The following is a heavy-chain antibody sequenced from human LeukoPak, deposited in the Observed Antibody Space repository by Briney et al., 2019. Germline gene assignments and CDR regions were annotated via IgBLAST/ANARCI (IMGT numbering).Heavy chain of an antibody. CDR3: ARDLGSTSCYDY. D-gene: IGHD2-2*01. CDR2: INPNSGGT. J-gene: IGHJ4*02. CDR1: GYTFTGYY. V-gene: IGHV1-2*02. Sequence: ASVKVSCKASGYTFTGYYIHWVRQAPGQGLEWMGWINPNSGGTNYAQKFQGRVTMTRDTSISTAYMELSRLKSDDTAVYYCARDLGSTSCYDYWGQGTLVTVSS.